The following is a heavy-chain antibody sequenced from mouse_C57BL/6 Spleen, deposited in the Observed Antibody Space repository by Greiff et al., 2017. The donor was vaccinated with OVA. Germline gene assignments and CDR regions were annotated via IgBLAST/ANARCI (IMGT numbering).Heavy chain of an antibody. Sequence: QVQLKESGPGLVQPSQSLSITCTVSGFSLTSYGVHWVRQSPGKGLEWLGVIWSGGSTDYNAAFISRLSISKDNSKSQVFFKMNSLQADDTAIYYCAGTGRGFAYWGQGTLVTVSA. J-gene: IGHJ3*01. D-gene: IGHD4-1*01. CDR2: IWSGGST. CDR1: GFSLTSYG. CDR3: AGTGRGFAY. V-gene: IGHV2-2*01.